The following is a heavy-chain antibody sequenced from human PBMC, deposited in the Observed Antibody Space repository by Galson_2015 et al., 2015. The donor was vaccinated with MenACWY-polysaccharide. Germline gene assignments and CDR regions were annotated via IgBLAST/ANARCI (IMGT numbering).Heavy chain of an antibody. J-gene: IGHJ5*02. Sequence: SLRLSCAASGLTFRSSGMHWVRQAPGKGLEWVAVIQNVGSPKAYADSVKGRFTISRDNSKNTLYLQMNSLRAEDTAVYYCAKDSTDFWSVAGRFDHWGQGTLVTVYS. V-gene: IGHV3-33*06. D-gene: IGHD3-3*01. CDR2: IQNVGSPK. CDR3: AKDSTDFWSVAGRFDH. CDR1: GLTFRSSG.